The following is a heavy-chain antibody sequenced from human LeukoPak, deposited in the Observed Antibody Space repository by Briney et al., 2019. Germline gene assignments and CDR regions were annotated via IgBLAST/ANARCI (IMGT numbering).Heavy chain of an antibody. J-gene: IGHJ4*02. Sequence: GGSLRLSCAASGFTFSSYSMNWVRQAPGKGLEWVSGIMWDGGRTDYADSVKGRFSISRDNAKNALYLQMNSLRVEDTALYYCAREGAFPDSNGYYFDRWGQGTLVTVSS. D-gene: IGHD4-11*01. CDR3: AREGAFPDSNGYYFDR. V-gene: IGHV3-20*04. CDR1: GFTFSSYS. CDR2: IMWDGGRT.